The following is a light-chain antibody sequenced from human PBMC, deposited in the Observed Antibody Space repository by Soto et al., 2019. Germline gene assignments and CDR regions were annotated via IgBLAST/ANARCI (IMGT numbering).Light chain of an antibody. CDR2: GAS. J-gene: IGKJ4*01. V-gene: IGKV3D-15*01. CDR1: QSVSSN. Sequence: EIVMTQSPATLSVSPGERATLSCRASQSVSSNLAWYQQKPGQAPRLLIYGASTRATGIPARFSGSGSGREFILTISSLQSEDFAVYYCQQYNGLPTLTFGGGTKVEI. CDR3: QQYNGLPTLT.